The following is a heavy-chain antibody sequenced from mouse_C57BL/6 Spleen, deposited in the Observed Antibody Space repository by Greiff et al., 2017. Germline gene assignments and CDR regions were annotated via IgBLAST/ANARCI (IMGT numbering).Heavy chain of an antibody. CDR2: ISYDGSN. CDR3: ARLLEGFAY. Sequence: LMESGPGLVKPSQSLSLTCSVTGYSITSGYYWNWIRQFPGNKLEWMGYISYDGSNNYNPSLKNRISITRDTSKNQFFLKLNSVTTEDTATYYCARLLEGFAYWGQGTLVTVSA. V-gene: IGHV3-6*01. D-gene: IGHD1-1*01. CDR1: GYSITSGYY. J-gene: IGHJ3*01.